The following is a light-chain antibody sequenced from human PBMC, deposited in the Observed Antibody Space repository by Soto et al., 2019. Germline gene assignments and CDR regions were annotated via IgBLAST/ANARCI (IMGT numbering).Light chain of an antibody. V-gene: IGLV1-47*01. Sequence: QSVLTQPPSASGTPGQRVTISCSGSISNIGSNYVYWYQQLPGTAPQLLIYRNNQRPSGVPDRFSGSKSGTSASLAISGLRSEDEADYYCAAWDDSLSVFVVFGGGTKLTVL. CDR2: RNN. J-gene: IGLJ2*01. CDR1: ISNIGSNY. CDR3: AAWDDSLSVFVV.